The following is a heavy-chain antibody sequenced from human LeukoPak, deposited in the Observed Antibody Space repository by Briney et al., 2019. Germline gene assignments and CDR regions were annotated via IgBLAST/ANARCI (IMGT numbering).Heavy chain of an antibody. V-gene: IGHV4-59*01. J-gene: IGHJ6*02. CDR1: GGSITIYY. D-gene: IGHD6-13*01. Sequence: PSETLSLTCTVSGGSITIYYWSWIRQPPGKGLEWIGYIYYSGSTNYNPSLKSRVTISVDTSKNQFSLKLSSVTAADTAVYYCARSGYSSSWTLGYYYGMDVWGQGTTVTVSS. CDR2: IYYSGST. CDR3: ARSGYSSSWTLGYYYGMDV.